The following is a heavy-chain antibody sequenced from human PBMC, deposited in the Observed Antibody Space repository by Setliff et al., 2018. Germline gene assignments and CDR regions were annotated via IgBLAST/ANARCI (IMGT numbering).Heavy chain of an antibody. CDR2: IWDDGVKK. D-gene: IGHD3-16*01. CDR3: AGDPPGPHLVYTY. J-gene: IGHJ4*02. CDR1: GFTFSTYR. Sequence: GGSLRLSCAASGFTFSTYRMHWVRQAPGKGLEWVAVIWDDGVKKYHADSVKGRFTISRDNSKNTLYLQMNSLRPEDTAVYYCAGDPPGPHLVYTYWGQGALVTVSS. V-gene: IGHV3-33*08.